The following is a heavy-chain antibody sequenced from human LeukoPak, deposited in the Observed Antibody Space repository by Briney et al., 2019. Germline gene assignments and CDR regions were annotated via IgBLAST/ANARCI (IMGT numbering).Heavy chain of an antibody. V-gene: IGHV1-8*01. J-gene: IGHJ4*02. D-gene: IGHD5-12*01. CDR1: GYTFTSYD. CDR2: MNPNSGNT. CDR3: ARGRGVRNIVATISDY. Sequence: ASVKVSCKASGYTFTSYDINWVRQATGQGLEWMGWMNPNSGNTGYAQKFQGRVTMTRNTSISTAYMELSSLRSEDTAVYYCARGRGVRNIVATISDYWGQGTLVTDSS.